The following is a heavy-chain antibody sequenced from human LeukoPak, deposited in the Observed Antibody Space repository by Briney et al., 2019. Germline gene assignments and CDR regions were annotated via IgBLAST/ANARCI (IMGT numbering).Heavy chain of an antibody. CDR2: MNPNSGNT. J-gene: IGHJ6*03. V-gene: IGHV1-8*01. D-gene: IGHD2-15*01. CDR1: GYTFTSYD. CDR3: ARTQSALGYCSGGSCYNHYYYYYMDV. Sequence: ASVKVSCKASGYTFTSYDINWVRQATGQGLEWMGWMNPNSGNTGYAQKFQGRVTMTRNTSISTAYMELSSLRSEDTAVYYCARTQSALGYCSGGSCYNHYYYYYMDVWGKGTTVIVSS.